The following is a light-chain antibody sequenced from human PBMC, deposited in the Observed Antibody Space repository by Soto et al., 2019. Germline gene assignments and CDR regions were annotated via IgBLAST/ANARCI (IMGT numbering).Light chain of an antibody. Sequence: DIQMTQSPSSLSASVGDRVTITCRVSQSIRNYLNWYQQKPGKATKLLIYAASTFQNCVPSRFSGSGSGTDFTLTSTTLPPEDFATYYCQQSYSTAWTFGEGTKVEIK. CDR2: AAS. V-gene: IGKV1-39*01. CDR3: QQSYSTAWT. J-gene: IGKJ1*01. CDR1: QSIRNY.